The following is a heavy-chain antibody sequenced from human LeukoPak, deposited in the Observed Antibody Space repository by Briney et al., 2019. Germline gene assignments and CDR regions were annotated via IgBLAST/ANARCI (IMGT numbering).Heavy chain of an antibody. CDR3: ARAKMATIIGTNDY. Sequence: PGGSLRLSCAASGFTFSSYAMHWVRQAPGKGLEWVAVISYDGSNKYYADSVKGRFTISRDNSKNTLYLQMNSLRAEDTAVYYCARAKMATIIGTNDYWGQGTLVTVSS. CDR2: ISYDGSNK. D-gene: IGHD5-24*01. J-gene: IGHJ4*02. V-gene: IGHV3-30-3*01. CDR1: GFTFSSYA.